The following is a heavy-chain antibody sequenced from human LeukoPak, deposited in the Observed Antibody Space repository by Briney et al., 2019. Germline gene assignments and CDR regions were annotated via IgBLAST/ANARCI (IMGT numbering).Heavy chain of an antibody. CDR1: GFSLSTSGVA. D-gene: IGHD3-22*01. J-gene: IGHJ4*02. CDR3: APLKGDIVVDSH. CDR2: IYWDDDK. V-gene: IGHV2-5*02. Sequence: SGPTLVKPTQTLTLTCTFSGFSLSTSGVAVGWIRQPPGKALEWLALIYWDDDKRYSPSLKSRLTITKDTSKNQVVLTMSNRDPVDTATYYCAPLKGDIVVDSHWGQGTLVTVSS.